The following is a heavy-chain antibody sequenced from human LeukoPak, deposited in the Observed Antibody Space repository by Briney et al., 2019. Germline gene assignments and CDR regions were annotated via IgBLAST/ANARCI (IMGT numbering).Heavy chain of an antibody. CDR2: IYYSGST. V-gene: IGHV4-39*07. D-gene: IGHD3-22*01. J-gene: IGHJ4*02. CDR1: GGSISSSSYY. Sequence: SETLSLTCTVSGGSISSSSYYWGWIRQPPGKGLEWIGSIYYSGSTYYNPSLKSRVTISVDTSKNQFSLKLSSVTAADTAVYYCARYHYYDSSGYSLDYWGQGTLVTVSS. CDR3: ARYHYYDSSGYSLDY.